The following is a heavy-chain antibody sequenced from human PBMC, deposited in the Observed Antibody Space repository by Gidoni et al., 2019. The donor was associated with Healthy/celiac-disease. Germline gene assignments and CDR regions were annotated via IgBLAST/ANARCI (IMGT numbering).Heavy chain of an antibody. CDR3: ARWGGNPVLYYYYGMDV. CDR2: IIPLFGTA. J-gene: IGHJ6*02. V-gene: IGHV1-69*06. Sequence: HVQLVQSGAAVKKPGSSVKVPCQASEGTFLSYAVSWVRQAPGQGLEWMGGIIPLFGTANYAQKFQGRVTMTADKSTSTAYRELSSLRSEDTDVYYCARWGGNPVLYYYYGMDVWGQGTTVTVSS. CDR1: EGTFLSYA. D-gene: IGHD3-16*01.